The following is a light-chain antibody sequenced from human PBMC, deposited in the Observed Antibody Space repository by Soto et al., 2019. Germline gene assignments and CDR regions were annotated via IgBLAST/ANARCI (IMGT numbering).Light chain of an antibody. V-gene: IGKV3-11*01. CDR2: DAS. J-gene: IGKJ5*01. CDR1: QSISSS. CDR3: QQRSSWIT. Sequence: IVLTQSPITLSLWPGETAVLSCRASQSISSSLSWYQQRPGQAPRLLIYDASNRARGIPARFSGSGSGTVFTLTISSLEPEDFALYYCQQRSSWITFGQGTRLEIE.